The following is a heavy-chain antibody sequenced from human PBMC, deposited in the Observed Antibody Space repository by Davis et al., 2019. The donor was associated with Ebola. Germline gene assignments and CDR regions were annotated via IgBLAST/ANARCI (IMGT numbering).Heavy chain of an antibody. CDR3: ARGGKLPVGYYYYGMDV. D-gene: IGHD2-15*01. J-gene: IGHJ6*02. Sequence: GGSLRLSCAASGFTFSNAWMNWVRQAPGKGLEWVSYISSSSSTIYYADSVKGRFIISRDNAKNSLYLQMNSLRDEDTAVYFCARGGKLPVGYYYYGMDVWGQGTTVTVSS. CDR1: GFTFSNAW. V-gene: IGHV3-48*02. CDR2: ISSSSSTI.